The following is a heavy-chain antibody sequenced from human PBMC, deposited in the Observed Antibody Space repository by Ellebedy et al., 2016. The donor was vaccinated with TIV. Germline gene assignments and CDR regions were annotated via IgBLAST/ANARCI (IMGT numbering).Heavy chain of an antibody. Sequence: GGSLRLXXAASGFTFSSYGMHWVRQAPGKGLEWVAVIWYDGSNKYYADSVKGRFTISRDNSKNTLYLQMNSLRAEDTAVYYCARQPCPSDYYYDSSGYYYPVRYYYYGMDVWGQGTTVTVSS. V-gene: IGHV3-33*01. J-gene: IGHJ6*02. D-gene: IGHD3-22*01. CDR3: ARQPCPSDYYYDSSGYYYPVRYYYYGMDV. CDR2: IWYDGSNK. CDR1: GFTFSSYG.